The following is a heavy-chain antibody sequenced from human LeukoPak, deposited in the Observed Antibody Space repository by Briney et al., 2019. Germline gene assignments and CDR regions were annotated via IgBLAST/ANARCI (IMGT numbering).Heavy chain of an antibody. D-gene: IGHD2-2*01. CDR2: ISGYNGNT. V-gene: IGHV1-18*01. Sequence: GASVKVSCKASGYTFTRNGITWVRQAPGQGLEWMGWISGYNGNTEYAQMFQGRVTMTTDTSTSTAYMELRSLRSDDTAVYYCARSGHCSGTSCYAEGLDHWGQGTLVTVSS. CDR3: ARSGHCSGTSCYAEGLDH. J-gene: IGHJ4*02. CDR1: GYTFTRNG.